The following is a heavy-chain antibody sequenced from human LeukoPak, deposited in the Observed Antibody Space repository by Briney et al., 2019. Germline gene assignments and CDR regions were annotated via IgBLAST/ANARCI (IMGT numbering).Heavy chain of an antibody. Sequence: GASVKDSCKASGYTFTSYGISWVRQAPGQGLEWMGGIIPIFGTANYAQKFQGRVTITADESTSTAYMELSSLRSEDTAVYYCARDQGYSYGSDYWGQGTLVTVSS. D-gene: IGHD5-18*01. CDR2: IIPIFGTA. CDR3: ARDQGYSYGSDY. J-gene: IGHJ4*02. CDR1: GYTFTSYG. V-gene: IGHV1-69*13.